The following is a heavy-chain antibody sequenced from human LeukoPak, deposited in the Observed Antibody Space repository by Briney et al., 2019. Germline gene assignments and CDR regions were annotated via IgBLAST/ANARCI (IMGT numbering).Heavy chain of an antibody. CDR3: ARGGRGGIPFDF. Sequence: ASVKVSCMASGYTFTAYYIFWARQAPGQRLEWMGWVNPNSGATNYAQMFQGRGTMTSDTSITTAYMELNRLRSDDTAIYYCARGGRGGIPFDFWGQGTLVTVSA. D-gene: IGHD2-21*01. CDR2: VNPNSGAT. V-gene: IGHV1-2*02. J-gene: IGHJ4*02. CDR1: GYTFTAYY.